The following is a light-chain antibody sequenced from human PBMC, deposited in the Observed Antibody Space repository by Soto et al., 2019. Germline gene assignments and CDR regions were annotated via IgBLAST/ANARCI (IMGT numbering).Light chain of an antibody. CDR1: QGISNY. CDR3: QKYNSAPQT. CDR2: GAS. J-gene: IGKJ3*01. Sequence: HLTQSPSSLSASVGDSVTITCRASQGISNYLAWYQQKPGKVPKLLMYGASTLQSGVPSRFSGSGSGTEFTLIISSLQPEDVATYYCQKYNSAPQTFGPGTKVDIK. V-gene: IGKV1-27*01.